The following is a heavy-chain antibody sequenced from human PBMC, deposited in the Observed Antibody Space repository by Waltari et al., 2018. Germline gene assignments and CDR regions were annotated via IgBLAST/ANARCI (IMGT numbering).Heavy chain of an antibody. CDR2: INPNSGGT. CDR1: GYTFTGYY. J-gene: IGHJ4*02. Sequence: QVQLVQSGAEVKKPGASVKVSCKASGYTFTGYYMHWVRQAPGQGLEWMGWINPNSGGTNYAPKFQGRVTMTMDTSISTAYMELSRLRSDDTSVYYCATLRVNWGFDYWGQGTLVTVSS. V-gene: IGHV1-2*02. D-gene: IGHD7-27*01. CDR3: ATLRVNWGFDY.